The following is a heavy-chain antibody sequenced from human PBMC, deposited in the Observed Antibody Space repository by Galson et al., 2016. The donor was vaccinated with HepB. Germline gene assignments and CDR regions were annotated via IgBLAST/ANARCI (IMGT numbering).Heavy chain of an antibody. V-gene: IGHV4-34*01. J-gene: IGHJ4*02. CDR1: GGSFSGYY. Sequence: SETLSLTCTVYGGSFSGYYWSWIRQPPGKGLEWIGEINHSGSTNYNPSLKSRVTMSLDTSKNQFSLKLKSVTAADTAVYYCTTEHFYDSGGYNSSHYWGQGTLVTVSS. CDR2: INHSGST. D-gene: IGHD3-22*01. CDR3: TTEHFYDSGGYNSSHY.